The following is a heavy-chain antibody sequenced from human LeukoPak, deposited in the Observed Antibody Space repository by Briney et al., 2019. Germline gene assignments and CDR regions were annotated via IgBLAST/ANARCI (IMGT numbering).Heavy chain of an antibody. Sequence: SETLSLACTVSGGSISSYYWSWIRQPPGKGLEWIGYIYYSGSTNYNPSLKSRVTISVDTSKNQFSLKLSSVTAADTAVYYCASSIGLWLAYWGQGTLVTVSS. D-gene: IGHD5-18*01. CDR3: ASSIGLWLAY. J-gene: IGHJ4*02. CDR1: GGSISSYY. V-gene: IGHV4-59*01. CDR2: IYYSGST.